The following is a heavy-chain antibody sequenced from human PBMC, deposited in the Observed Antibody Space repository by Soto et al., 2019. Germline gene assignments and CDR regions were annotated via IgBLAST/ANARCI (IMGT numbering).Heavy chain of an antibody. J-gene: IGHJ4*02. CDR1: GGSISRYY. D-gene: IGHD3-10*01. Sequence: SETLSLTCTVSGGSISRYYWSWMRQPPGKGLEGMGYIYYSGSTNYNPSLKRRGTISVDTSKNPFSPTLSSVTAPDTDVYYCPREPGASICRSSPAYFDSWAQGTLVTVP. CDR3: PREPGASICRSSPAYFDS. CDR2: IYYSGST. V-gene: IGHV4-59*01.